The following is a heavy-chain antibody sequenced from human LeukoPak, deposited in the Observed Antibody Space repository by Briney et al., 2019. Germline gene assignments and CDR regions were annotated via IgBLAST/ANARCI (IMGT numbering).Heavy chain of an antibody. J-gene: IGHJ4*02. CDR2: ISRNGGST. V-gene: IGHV3-64*01. Sequence: GGSLRLSCAASGFTFSSYAMHWVRQAPGKGLEYVSAISRNGGSTYYANSVKGRFTISRDNSKNTLYLQMGSLRAEDMAVYYCARAKGNYYGSGSYFNYWGQGTLVTVSS. CDR1: GFTFSSYA. D-gene: IGHD3-10*01. CDR3: ARAKGNYYGSGSYFNY.